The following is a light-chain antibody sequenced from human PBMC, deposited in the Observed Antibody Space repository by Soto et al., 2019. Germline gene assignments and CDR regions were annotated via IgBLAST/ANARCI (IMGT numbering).Light chain of an antibody. Sequence: DVVMTQSPLSLPVTLGQPASISCRSSQSLVHSDGNTYLNWFLQRPGQSPRRLIYRVSNRDSGVPDRFSGSGSGTDFTLKISSVEAEDVGVYYCMQGRHWPVTFGQGTRLEIK. CDR3: MQGRHWPVT. CDR1: QSLVHSDGNTY. J-gene: IGKJ5*01. CDR2: RVS. V-gene: IGKV2-30*02.